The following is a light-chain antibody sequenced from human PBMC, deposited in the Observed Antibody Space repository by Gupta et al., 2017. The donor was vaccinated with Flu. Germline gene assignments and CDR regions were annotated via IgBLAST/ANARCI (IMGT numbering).Light chain of an antibody. CDR1: QSVSSK. CDR3: TQYKSRVT. V-gene: IGKV3-15*01. CDR2: DAS. J-gene: IGKJ1*01. Sequence: SPATLSVSPGERATLSCRASQSVSSKLSWYQQKPGQAPRLRIYDASTRATGIPARFSGSGSGTEFTLTISSLQSEEFALYYCTQYKSRVTFGQGTKVDIK.